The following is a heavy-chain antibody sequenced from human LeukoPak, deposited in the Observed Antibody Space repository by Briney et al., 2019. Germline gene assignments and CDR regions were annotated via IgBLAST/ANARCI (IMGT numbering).Heavy chain of an antibody. D-gene: IGHD2-8*02. J-gene: IGHJ4*02. V-gene: IGHV3-30*02. CDR2: IRYDGSNK. Sequence: HTGGSLRLSCAASGFTFSSYGMHWVRQAPGKGLEWVAFIRYDGSNKYYADSVKGRFTISRDNSKNTLYLQMNSLRAEDTAVYYCANPPPRGGGVFDYWGQGTLVTVSS. CDR1: GFTFSSYG. CDR3: ANPPPRGGGVFDY.